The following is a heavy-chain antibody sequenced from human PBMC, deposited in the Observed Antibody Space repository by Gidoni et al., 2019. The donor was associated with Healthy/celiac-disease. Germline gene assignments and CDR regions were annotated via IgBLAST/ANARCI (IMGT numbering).Heavy chain of an antibody. J-gene: IGHJ6*02. CDR3: AREVGGDYRGMDV. CDR1: GGSISSGGYY. D-gene: IGHD4-17*01. Sequence: QVQLQASGPGLVQPSQTLSLPCTFSGGSISSGGYYWSWIRQHPGKGLEWIGYIYYSGSTYYNPSLKSRVTISVDTSKNQFSLKLSSVTAADTAVYYCAREVGGDYRGMDVWGQGTTVTVSS. CDR2: IYYSGST. V-gene: IGHV4-31*03.